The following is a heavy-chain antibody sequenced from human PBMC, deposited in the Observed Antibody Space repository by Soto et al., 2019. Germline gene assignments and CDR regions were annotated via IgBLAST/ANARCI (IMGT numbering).Heavy chain of an antibody. J-gene: IGHJ4*02. Sequence: QVQLVQSGAEVKKPGASVKVSSKTPAFLFSGYYIHWVRQAPGQGLEWMGWINLKSGDTKYAQSFQGRLTMTRDTSITTVYMELSGLRSDDTAVYFCSSVPAYYTISDYMEYWGQGTLVTVSS. CDR3: SSVPAYYTISDYMEY. CDR1: AFLFSGYY. V-gene: IGHV1-2*02. D-gene: IGHD3-3*01. CDR2: INLKSGDT.